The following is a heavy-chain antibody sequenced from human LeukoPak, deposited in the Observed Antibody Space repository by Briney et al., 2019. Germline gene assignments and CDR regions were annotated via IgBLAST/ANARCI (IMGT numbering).Heavy chain of an antibody. Sequence: GASVKVSCKASGYTFTSYGISWVRQAPGQGLEWMGWISAYNGNTNYAQKLQGRVTMTTDTSTSTAYMELRSLRSDDTAVYYCARSVGTYGSDAFDIWGQGTMVTVSS. CDR3: ARSVGTYGSDAFDI. V-gene: IGHV1-18*01. J-gene: IGHJ3*02. CDR1: GYTFTSYG. CDR2: ISAYNGNT. D-gene: IGHD3-10*01.